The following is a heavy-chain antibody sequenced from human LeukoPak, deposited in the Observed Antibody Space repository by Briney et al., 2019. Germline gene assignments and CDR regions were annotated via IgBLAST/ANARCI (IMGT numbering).Heavy chain of an antibody. J-gene: IGHJ2*01. CDR3: AKDYCGGDCYSGWYFDL. Sequence: GGSLRLSCAASGFTFDDYAMHWVRQAPGKGLEWVSGISYNSDTIAYADSVKGRFTISRDNAKTSLYLQMNSLRAEDTDLYYCAKDYCGGDCYSGWYFDLWGRGTLVTVSS. CDR2: ISYNSDTI. D-gene: IGHD2-21*02. CDR1: GFTFDDYA. V-gene: IGHV3-9*01.